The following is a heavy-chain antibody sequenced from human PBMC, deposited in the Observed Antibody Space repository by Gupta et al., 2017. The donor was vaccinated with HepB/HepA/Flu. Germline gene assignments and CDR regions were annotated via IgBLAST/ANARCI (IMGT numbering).Heavy chain of an antibody. CDR2: MNNEGRDK. J-gene: IGHJ4*02. D-gene: IGHD2/OR15-2a*01. CDR3: VEGHYSTR. CDR1: EFTFSSFY. V-gene: IGHV3-7*01. Sequence: EVHLLASGGDLVQPGESLRLSCTAAEFTFSSFYMNWVRQAPGKGLEWLAKMNNEGRDKNDVDSVRGRVTISRENAKKSLYLKMNSLRVDDTATDYCVEGHYSTRGGQGTKVTVYS.